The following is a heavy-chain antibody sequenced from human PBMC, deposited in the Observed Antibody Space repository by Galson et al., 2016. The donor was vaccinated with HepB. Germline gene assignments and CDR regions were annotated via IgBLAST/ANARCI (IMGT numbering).Heavy chain of an antibody. J-gene: IGHJ4*02. Sequence: SETLSLTCSVSGDSISNNYWWAWVRQPPGKGLEWIGEISHSGIINYNPSLKSRVIISMDKSRNEFSLNLNSVNAADTAVYFCGGESRGWVPPDYWGQGTLVTVFS. CDR2: ISHSGII. D-gene: IGHD6-19*01. CDR1: GDSISNNYW. CDR3: GGESRGWVPPDY. V-gene: IGHV4-4*02.